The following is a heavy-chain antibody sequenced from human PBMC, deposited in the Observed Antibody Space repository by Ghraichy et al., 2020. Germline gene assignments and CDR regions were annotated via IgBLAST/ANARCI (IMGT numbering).Heavy chain of an antibody. CDR3: ARGWRYSYGYVHPQAHAEYFQH. D-gene: IGHD5-18*01. V-gene: IGHV4-34*01. Sequence: SQTLSLTCAVYGGSFSGYYWSWIRQPPGKGLEWIGEINHSGSTNYNPSLKSRVTISVDTSKNQFSLKLSSVTAADTAVYYCARGWRYSYGYVHPQAHAEYFQHWGQGTLVTVSS. J-gene: IGHJ1*01. CDR1: GGSFSGYY. CDR2: INHSGST.